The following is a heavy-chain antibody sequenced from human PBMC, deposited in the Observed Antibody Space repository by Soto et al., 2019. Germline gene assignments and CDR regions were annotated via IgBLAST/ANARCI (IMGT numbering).Heavy chain of an antibody. CDR2: IYYSGST. CDR1: GGSFSGYY. Sequence: PSETLSLTCAVFGGSFSGYYWTWIRQPPGKGLEWIGFIYYSGSTNYNPSLQSRVTISVDTSKNQFSLKMNSVTAADTAVYYCARPGRDWGALHYWGQGTLVTVSS. D-gene: IGHD7-27*01. V-gene: IGHV4-59*08. CDR3: ARPGRDWGALHY. J-gene: IGHJ4*02.